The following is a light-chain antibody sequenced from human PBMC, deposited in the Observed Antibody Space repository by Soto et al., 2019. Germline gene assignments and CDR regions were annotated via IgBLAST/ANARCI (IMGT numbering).Light chain of an antibody. Sequence: EIVMTQSPATLSVSPGETATLSCRASQSLTSYLAWYQQKPDQAPRLLIYGISTRATDIPARFSGSGSGTEFTLTISSLQSEDFAVYYCQQYNNRPLTFGGGTKV. CDR2: GIS. CDR3: QQYNNRPLT. V-gene: IGKV3-15*01. CDR1: QSLTSY. J-gene: IGKJ4*01.